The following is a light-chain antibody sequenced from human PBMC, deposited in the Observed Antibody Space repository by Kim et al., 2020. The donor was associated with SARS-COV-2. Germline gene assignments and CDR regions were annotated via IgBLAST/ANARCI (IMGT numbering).Light chain of an antibody. Sequence: GQRVTISCSGSSSNIGSNTVNWYQQRPGTAPKLLIYSNNQRPSGVPDRVSGSKSGTSASLAISGLQSEDEADYYCAAWDDSLNGVVFGGGTQLTVL. J-gene: IGLJ2*01. CDR3: AAWDDSLNGVV. CDR1: SSNIGSNT. CDR2: SNN. V-gene: IGLV1-44*01.